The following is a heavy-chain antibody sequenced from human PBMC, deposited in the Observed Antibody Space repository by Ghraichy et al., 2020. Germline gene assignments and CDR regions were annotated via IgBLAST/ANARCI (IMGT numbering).Heavy chain of an antibody. V-gene: IGHV3-15*01. D-gene: IGHD2-15*01. Sequence: LSLTCAASGFTFSSAYMSWVRQAPGKGLEWVGRIKSKTDGGTADYAAPVRGRFTISRDDSKNTLFLQMNSLKTEDTAVYYCTTGSLVVFTGGEDCWGQGTQVIVSS. CDR3: TTGSLVVFTGGEDC. CDR2: IKSKTDGGTA. J-gene: IGHJ4*02. CDR1: GFTFSSAY.